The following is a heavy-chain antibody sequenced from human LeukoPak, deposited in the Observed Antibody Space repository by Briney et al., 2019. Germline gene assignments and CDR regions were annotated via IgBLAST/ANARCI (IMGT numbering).Heavy chain of an antibody. CDR1: GVSISSSNW. CDR3: ARTAMVTY. V-gene: IGHV4-4*02. D-gene: IGHD5-18*01. J-gene: IGHJ4*02. CDR2: IHHSAST. Sequence: SETLSLTCAVSGVSISSSNWWNWVRQPPGKGLEWIGEIHHSASTNYNPSLKSRVTISVDKTKNQFSLRLSSVAAADTAVYYYARTAMVTYWGQGTLATVSS.